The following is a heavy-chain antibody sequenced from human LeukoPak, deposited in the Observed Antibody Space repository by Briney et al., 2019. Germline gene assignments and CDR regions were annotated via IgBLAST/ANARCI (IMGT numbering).Heavy chain of an antibody. V-gene: IGHV4-61*02. D-gene: IGHD3-22*01. Sequence: SETLSLTCTVSGGSISSGSYYWSWIRQPAGKGLEWIGRIYSSGSTNYNPSLKSRVTISLDTSKNQFSLKLSSVTAADTAVYHCARLYYYDSSASFDYWGQGTLVTVSS. CDR2: IYSSGST. CDR3: ARLYYYDSSASFDY. J-gene: IGHJ4*02. CDR1: GGSISSGSYY.